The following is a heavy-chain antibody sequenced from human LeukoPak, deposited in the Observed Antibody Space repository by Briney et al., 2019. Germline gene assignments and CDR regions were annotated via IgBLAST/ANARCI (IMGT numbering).Heavy chain of an antibody. CDR2: IYSGGST. V-gene: IGHV3-66*01. J-gene: IGHJ6*02. CDR1: GFTVSSNY. D-gene: IGHD2-2*01. CDR3: ARDGIVVVPAARVGLYYYGMDV. Sequence: GGSLRLSCAASGFTVSSNYMSWVRQAPGKGLEWVSVIYSGGSTYYADSVKGRFTISRDNSKNTLYLQMNSLRAEDTAVYYCARDGIVVVPAARVGLYYYGMDVWGQGTTVTVSS.